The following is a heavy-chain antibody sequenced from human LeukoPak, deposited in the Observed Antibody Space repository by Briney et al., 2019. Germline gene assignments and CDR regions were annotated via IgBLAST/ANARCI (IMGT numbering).Heavy chain of an antibody. J-gene: IGHJ4*02. D-gene: IGHD2-15*01. CDR1: GFIFNTHT. CDR2: ISINGSAT. CDR3: AREVPSGGGIDY. Sequence: SGGSLRLSCATSGFIFNTHTMHWVRQAPGKGLECVSTISINGSATYYAISVKGRFTISRDNSKNTLFLQMGSLRVEDMAVYYCAREVPSGGGIDYWGQGTLVTVSS. V-gene: IGHV3-64*01.